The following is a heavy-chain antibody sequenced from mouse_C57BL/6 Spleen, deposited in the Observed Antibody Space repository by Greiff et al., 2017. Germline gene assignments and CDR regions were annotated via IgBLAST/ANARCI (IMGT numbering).Heavy chain of an antibody. J-gene: IGHJ1*03. D-gene: IGHD2-4*01. CDR2: IHPNSGST. V-gene: IGHV1-64*01. CDR3: ARSGLYDYDVRWYFDV. CDR1: GYTFTSYW. Sequence: VQLQHPGAELVKPGASVKLSCKASGYTFTSYWMHWVKQRPGQGLEWIGMIHPNSGSTNYNEKFKSKATLTVDTSSSTAYMQLSSLTSEDSAVYYCARSGLYDYDVRWYFDVWGTGTTVTVSS.